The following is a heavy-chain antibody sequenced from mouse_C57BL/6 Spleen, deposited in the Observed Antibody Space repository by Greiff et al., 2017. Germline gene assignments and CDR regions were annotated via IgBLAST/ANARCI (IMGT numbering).Heavy chain of an antibody. CDR2: IHPNSGST. CDR1: GYTFTSYW. Sequence: QVQLKQPRAELVKPGASVKLSCKASGYTFTSYWMHWVKQRPGQGLEWIGMIHPNSGSTNYNEKFKSKATLTVDKSSSTAYMQLSSLTSEDSAVYYFAREYYGSSYGYWGQGATLTVSS. CDR3: AREYYGSSYGY. V-gene: IGHV1-64*01. J-gene: IGHJ2*01. D-gene: IGHD1-1*01.